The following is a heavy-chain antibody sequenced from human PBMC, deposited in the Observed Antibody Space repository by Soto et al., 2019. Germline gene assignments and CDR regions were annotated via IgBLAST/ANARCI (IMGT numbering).Heavy chain of an antibody. D-gene: IGHD2-21*01. CDR2: INHLGSI. J-gene: IGHJ6*03. CDR3: ARGGISHWAYFYYMDV. V-gene: IGHV4-34*01. CDR1: GGSLSDYF. Sequence: QVQLQQWGAGLLKPSETLSLTCVVSGGSLSDYFWSWIRQPPGMALEWIGEINHLGSINYNPSLKSRVTMSVDTSKNQFSLTLNSVTAADTATYYCARGGISHWAYFYYMDVWDRRTTVTVSS.